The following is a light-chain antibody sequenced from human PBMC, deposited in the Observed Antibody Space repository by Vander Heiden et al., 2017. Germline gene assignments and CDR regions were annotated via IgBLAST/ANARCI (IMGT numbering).Light chain of an antibody. Sequence: QSVLTQPPSVSGAPGQRVTISCTGSSSNIGAHSDLYWYQHLPGTAPKLLIYANNNRPSGVPDRFSGSKSGTSASLAITGLQADDEADYYCQAYDSSLSGVIFGGGTKLTVL. V-gene: IGLV1-40*01. CDR1: SSNIGAHSD. J-gene: IGLJ2*01. CDR3: QAYDSSLSGVI. CDR2: ANN.